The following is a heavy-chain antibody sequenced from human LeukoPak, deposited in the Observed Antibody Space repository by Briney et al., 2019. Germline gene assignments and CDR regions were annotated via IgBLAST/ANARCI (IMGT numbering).Heavy chain of an antibody. CDR2: INRGGSRT. CDR1: GFTFSSYA. V-gene: IGHV3-74*01. Sequence: GGSLRLSCAASGFTFSSYAMSWVRQAPGKGLMWVSRINRGGSRTDYADSVKGRFTISRDDAKNTLYLQLNSLRAEDTAVYFCARGGSDTAMAHDYWGQGTLVTVSS. J-gene: IGHJ4*02. CDR3: ARGGSDTAMAHDY. D-gene: IGHD5-18*01.